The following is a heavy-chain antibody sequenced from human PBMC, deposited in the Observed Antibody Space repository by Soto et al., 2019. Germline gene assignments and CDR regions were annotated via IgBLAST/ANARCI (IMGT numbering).Heavy chain of an antibody. V-gene: IGHV1-18*01. CDR1: GYTFNTYG. CDR3: ARDHGGGLENYNWFDP. CDR2: ISAYSGNT. J-gene: IGHJ5*02. Sequence: QVQLVQSGAEVKKPGASVKVFCKASGYTFNTYGISWVRQAPGQGLEWMGWISAYSGNTNFAQKFQGRVTMTTDTSTSTAYMELRSLSSDDTAVYYCARDHGGGLENYNWFDPWGQGTLVTVSS. D-gene: IGHD1-1*01.